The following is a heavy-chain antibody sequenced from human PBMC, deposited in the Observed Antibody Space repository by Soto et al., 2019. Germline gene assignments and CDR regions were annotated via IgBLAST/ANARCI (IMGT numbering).Heavy chain of an antibody. CDR3: ARSFGGYPIFGVVYFDC. CDR1: GGTCISYG. V-gene: IGHV3-23*01. CDR2: ISGSGGST. D-gene: IGHD3-3*01. Sequence: GRSLRLSWAAAGGTCISYGRSWVRQTPGKGLEWVSAISGSGGSTYYADSVKGRFTISRDNSKNTLYLQMNSLRAEDTAVYYCARSFGGYPIFGVVYFDCWGQRPLVTVSS. J-gene: IGHJ4*02.